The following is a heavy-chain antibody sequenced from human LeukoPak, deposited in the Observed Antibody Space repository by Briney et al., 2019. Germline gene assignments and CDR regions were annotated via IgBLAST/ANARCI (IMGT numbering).Heavy chain of an antibody. CDR1: GGSFSGYY. V-gene: IGHV4-34*01. CDR3: ARQVDIVATTQRDWFDP. J-gene: IGHJ5*02. CDR2: INHSGST. Sequence: PSETLSLTCAVYGGSFSGYYWSWIRQPPGKGLEWIGEINHSGSTNYNPSLKSRVTISVDTSKNQFSLKLSSVTAADTAVYYCARQVDIVATTQRDWFDPWGQGTLVTVSS. D-gene: IGHD5-12*01.